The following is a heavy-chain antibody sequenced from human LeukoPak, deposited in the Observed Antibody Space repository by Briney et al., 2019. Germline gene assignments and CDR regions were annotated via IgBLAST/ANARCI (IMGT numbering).Heavy chain of an antibody. D-gene: IGHD3-10*01. CDR1: GGSMNSYY. CDR3: ARAYYSGSGRNPFDI. Sequence: PSETLSLTCTVSGGSMNSYYWNWIRQPPGKGLEWIGYMYYSGSTSYNHSLKSRVNFSVDMSKNQFSLNLNSVTAADTALYYCARAYYSGSGRNPFDIRGQGTMVTVSS. V-gene: IGHV4-59*12. J-gene: IGHJ3*02. CDR2: MYYSGST.